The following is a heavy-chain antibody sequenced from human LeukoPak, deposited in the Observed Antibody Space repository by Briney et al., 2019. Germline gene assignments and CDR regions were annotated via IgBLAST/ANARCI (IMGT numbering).Heavy chain of an antibody. CDR1: RFTFSSYG. D-gene: IGHD2-2*01. CDR2: IRYDGSNK. CDR3: AKAIVVVPAAPMDY. J-gene: IGHJ4*02. Sequence: GGSLRLSCAASRFTFSSYGMHWVRQAPGKGLEWVAFIRYDGSNKYYADSVKGRFTIYRDNSKNTLYLQMNSLRAEDTAVYYCAKAIVVVPAAPMDYWGQGTLVTVSS. V-gene: IGHV3-30*02.